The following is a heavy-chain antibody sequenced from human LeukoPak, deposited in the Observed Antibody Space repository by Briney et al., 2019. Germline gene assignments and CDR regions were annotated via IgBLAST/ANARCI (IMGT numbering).Heavy chain of an antibody. V-gene: IGHV5-51*01. D-gene: IGHD6-13*01. CDR2: IYPGDSDT. Sequence: HGESLQISCQGSGSIFTSYWIGWVRQLPGKGLEWMGIIYPGDSDTRYSPSFQGQVTISADKSLTTAYLQWSSLKASDTAMYYCARGFGSTWLEYWGQGTLVTVSS. J-gene: IGHJ1*01. CDR3: ARGFGSTWLEY. CDR1: GSIFTSYW.